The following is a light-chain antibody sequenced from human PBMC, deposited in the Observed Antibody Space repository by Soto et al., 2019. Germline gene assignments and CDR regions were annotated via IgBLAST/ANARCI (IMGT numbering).Light chain of an antibody. CDR1: SSNIGAGYE. CDR2: GND. J-gene: IGLJ1*01. CDR3: QSYDRGLTAYV. V-gene: IGLV1-40*01. Sequence: QSVLTQPPSVSGAPGQRVTISCTGTSSNIGAGYEVHWYHQLPGTAPKFLVSGNDNRPSGVPDRLSASKSGTSGSLAITGLHAEYEGHYYCQSYDRGLTAYVFGTGTKLTVL.